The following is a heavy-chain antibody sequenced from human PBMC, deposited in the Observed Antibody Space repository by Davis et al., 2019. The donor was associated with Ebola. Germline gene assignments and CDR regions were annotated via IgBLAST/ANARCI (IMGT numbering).Heavy chain of an antibody. V-gene: IGHV1-8*03. CDR3: ARHSSLAAFDY. J-gene: IGHJ4*02. CDR2: MNPNSGNT. Sequence: ASVQVSCKASGYTFTSYDINWVRQATGQGLEWMGWMNPNSGNTGYAQKFQGRVTITRNTSISTAYMELSSLRSEDTAVYYCARHSSLAAFDYWGQGTLVTVSS. CDR1: GYTFTSYD. D-gene: IGHD6-6*01.